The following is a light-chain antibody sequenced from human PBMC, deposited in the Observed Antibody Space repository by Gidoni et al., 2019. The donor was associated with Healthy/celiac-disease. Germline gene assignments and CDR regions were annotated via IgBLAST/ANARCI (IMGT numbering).Light chain of an antibody. J-gene: IGKJ5*01. Sequence: EIVLTQSPATLSLSPGERATLCCRASPSVSSYLAWYQQKPGQAPRLLIYDASNRATGIPARFSGSGSGKDFTLTSSSLEPEDFAVYYCQQRSNWSITFXQXTRLEIK. CDR3: QQRSNWSIT. V-gene: IGKV3-11*01. CDR1: PSVSSY. CDR2: DAS.